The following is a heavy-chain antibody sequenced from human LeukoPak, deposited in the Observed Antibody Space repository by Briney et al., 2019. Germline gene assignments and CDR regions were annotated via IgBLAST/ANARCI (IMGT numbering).Heavy chain of an antibody. D-gene: IGHD1-14*01. CDR3: AKDKTRGPGDY. J-gene: IGHJ4*02. Sequence: QPGGSLRLSCAASGFTFDDYAMHWVRQTPGKGLECVSLISEDGGDTWYADSVKGRFTISRDNSKNSLYPQMNSLRAEDTAFYYCAKDKTRGPGDYWGQGTLVTVSS. CDR1: GFTFDDYA. CDR2: ISEDGGDT. V-gene: IGHV3-43*02.